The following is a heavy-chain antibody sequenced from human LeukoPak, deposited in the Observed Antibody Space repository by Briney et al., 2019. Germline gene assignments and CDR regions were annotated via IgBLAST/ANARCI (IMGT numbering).Heavy chain of an antibody. J-gene: IGHJ5*02. CDR2: IHYSGNS. D-gene: IGHD2-8*01. CDR3: ARNGRYNWFDP. V-gene: IGHV4-59*01. CDR1: GGSISSSY. Sequence: SETLSLTCTVSGGSISSSYWSWIRQPPGKGLEWIGYIHYSGNSNYNPSLRSRVTISVDTSKNQFSLKLCSVTPADTAVYYCARNGRYNWFDPWGQGTLVTVSS.